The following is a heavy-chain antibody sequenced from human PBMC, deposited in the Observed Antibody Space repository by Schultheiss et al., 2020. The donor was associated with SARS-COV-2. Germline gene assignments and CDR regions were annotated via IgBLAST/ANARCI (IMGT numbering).Heavy chain of an antibody. D-gene: IGHD4-17*01. CDR3: TTDRSTVTTDAFDI. Sequence: GESLKISCAASGFTFSSYAMSWVRQAPGKGLEWVSAISGSGGSTYYADSVKGRFTISRDNAKNSLYLQMNSLRAEDTAVYYCTTDRSTVTTDAFDIWGQGTMVTVSS. J-gene: IGHJ3*02. CDR1: GFTFSSYA. CDR2: ISGSGGST. V-gene: IGHV3-23*01.